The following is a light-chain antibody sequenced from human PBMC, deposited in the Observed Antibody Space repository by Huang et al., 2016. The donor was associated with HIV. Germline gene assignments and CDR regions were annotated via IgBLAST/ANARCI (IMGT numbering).Light chain of an antibody. J-gene: IGKJ2*01. CDR3: QQYNKWPPA. V-gene: IGKV3-15*01. CDR1: QGVGTN. Sequence: EIVMTQSPGTLSVSPGESATLSCRASQGVGTNLAWYQQKLGQAPSVLINGATTRATGVPARVSGSGSGTDFTLTISSLQSEDFALYFCQQYNKWPPAFGQGTKLEIK. CDR2: GAT.